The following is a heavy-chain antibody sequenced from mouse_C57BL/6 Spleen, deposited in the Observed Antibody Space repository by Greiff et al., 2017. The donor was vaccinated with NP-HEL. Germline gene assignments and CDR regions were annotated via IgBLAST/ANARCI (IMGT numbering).Heavy chain of an antibody. CDR2: ISSGSSTI. V-gene: IGHV5-17*01. D-gene: IGHD1-1*01. J-gene: IGHJ1*03. Sequence: EVKLMESGGGLVKPGGSLKLSCAASGFTFSDYGMHWVRQAPEKGLEWVAYISSGSSTIYYADTVKGRFTISRGNAKNTLFLQMTSLRSEDTAMYYCARRYYYGSYWYFDVWGTGTTVTVSS. CDR3: ARRYYYGSYWYFDV. CDR1: GFTFSDYG.